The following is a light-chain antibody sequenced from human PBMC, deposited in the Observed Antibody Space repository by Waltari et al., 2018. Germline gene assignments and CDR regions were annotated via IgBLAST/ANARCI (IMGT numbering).Light chain of an antibody. Sequence: FMLTQPHSVSESPGKTVCISCTRSSGSIARHYVQWSQQRPGSAPTIVIYEDDQRPSGVPDRFSGSIDSSSNSASLTISGLETEDEADYYCQSYDASVIFGGGTRLTVL. V-gene: IGLV6-57*03. CDR2: EDD. J-gene: IGLJ2*01. CDR3: QSYDASVI. CDR1: SGSIARHY.